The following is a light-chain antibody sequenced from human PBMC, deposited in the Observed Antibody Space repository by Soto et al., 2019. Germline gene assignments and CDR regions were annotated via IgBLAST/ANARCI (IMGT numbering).Light chain of an antibody. Sequence: QSVLTQPASVSGSPGQSITISCTGTSSDVGGYNYVSWYQKNPGKAPKLMIYDVSNRTSGVSNCFSGSKSGNTASLTISGLQAEDEADYYCSSYTSSSTPCVFGTGTKLTVL. J-gene: IGLJ1*01. CDR3: SSYTSSSTPCV. CDR1: SSDVGGYNY. V-gene: IGLV2-14*01. CDR2: DVS.